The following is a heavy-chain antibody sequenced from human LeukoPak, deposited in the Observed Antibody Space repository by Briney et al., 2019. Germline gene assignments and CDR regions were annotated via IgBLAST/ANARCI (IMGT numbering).Heavy chain of an antibody. Sequence: SVKVSCKASGGTFSSYAISWVRQAPGQGLEWMGGIIPIFGTANYAQRFQGRVTITADKSTSTAYMELSSLRSEDTAVYYCARTRSSSSSWYGQFDYWGQGTLVTVSS. CDR2: IIPIFGTA. V-gene: IGHV1-69*06. CDR1: GGTFSSYA. J-gene: IGHJ4*02. D-gene: IGHD6-13*01. CDR3: ARTRSSSSSWYGQFDY.